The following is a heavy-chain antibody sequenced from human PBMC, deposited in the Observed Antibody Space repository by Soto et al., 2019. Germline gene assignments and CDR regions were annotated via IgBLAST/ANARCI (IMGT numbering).Heavy chain of an antibody. J-gene: IGHJ4*02. CDR2: IYYSGST. Sequence: PSETLSLTCTVSGGSVSSGSYYWSWIRQPPGKGLECVGYIYYSGSTYYNPSLKSRVTISVDTPKNQFSLKLSSVTAADTAVYYCARVGILWFGELLYTYYFDYWGQGTLVTVSS. CDR1: GGSVSSGSYY. V-gene: IGHV4-61*01. D-gene: IGHD3-10*01. CDR3: ARVGILWFGELLYTYYFDY.